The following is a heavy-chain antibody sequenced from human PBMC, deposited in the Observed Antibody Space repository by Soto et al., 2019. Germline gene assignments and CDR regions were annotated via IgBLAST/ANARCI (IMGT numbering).Heavy chain of an antibody. J-gene: IGHJ4*02. CDR2: INYDGSST. Sequence: EVQLVESGGGLVQPGGSLRLSCAASGFTFSTYWIHWVRQAPGKGLVWVSRINYDGSSTDYADSVKGRFTISRDNAKNPLYLQMNPLTAEDTAVYYCTRGPRPTSVGTGAYWGQGTLVTVSS. D-gene: IGHD3-10*01. CDR3: TRGPRPTSVGTGAY. V-gene: IGHV3-74*01. CDR1: GFTFSTYW.